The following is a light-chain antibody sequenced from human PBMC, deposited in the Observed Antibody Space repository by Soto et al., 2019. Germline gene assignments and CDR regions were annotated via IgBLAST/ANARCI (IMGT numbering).Light chain of an antibody. V-gene: IGLV2-18*02. CDR3: SSYAISSTVV. CDR1: TSDIGTYDR. J-gene: IGLJ2*01. CDR2: AVS. Sequence: QSALTQPPSVSGSPGQSVTISCTGTTSDIGTYDRVSWYQQPPGTAPKLMIFAVSNRPSGVPDRFSGSKSGNTASLTISGLQAEDEADYYCSSYAISSTVVFGGGTKVTVL.